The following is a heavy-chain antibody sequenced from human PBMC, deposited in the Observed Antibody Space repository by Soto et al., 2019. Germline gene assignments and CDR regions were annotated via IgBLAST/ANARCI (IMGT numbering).Heavy chain of an antibody. CDR3: GTWGDYGDFEGLEV. CDR1: GYIFTDYK. CDR2: VDPNGGGS. Sequence: GASVKVSCKTSGYIFTDYKLHWVLQAPGQGLEWMGWVDPNGGGSNSAQKFQGSVSMTWDTSITTAYLDLTRLTTNDTAPYFGGTWGDYGDFEGLEVWGQGTLVTVTS. D-gene: IGHD4-17*01. J-gene: IGHJ4*02. V-gene: IGHV1-2*04.